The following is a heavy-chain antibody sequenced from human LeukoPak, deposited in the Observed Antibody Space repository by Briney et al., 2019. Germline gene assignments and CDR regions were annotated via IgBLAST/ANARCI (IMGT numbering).Heavy chain of an antibody. D-gene: IGHD4/OR15-4a*01. CDR2: INPNSGGT. CDR1: GYTFTGYY. CDR3: ARVPRGDYGLDY. J-gene: IGHJ4*02. V-gene: IGHV1-2*02. Sequence: ASVKVSCKASGYTFTGYYMHWVRQAPGQGLEWMGWINPNSGGTTYAQKFQGRVTMTRDTSISTAYMELSRLRSDDTAVYYCARVPRGDYGLDYWGQGTLVTVSS.